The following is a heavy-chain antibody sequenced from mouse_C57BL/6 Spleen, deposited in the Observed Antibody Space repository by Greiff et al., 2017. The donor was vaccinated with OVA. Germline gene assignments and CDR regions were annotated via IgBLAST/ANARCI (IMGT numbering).Heavy chain of an antibody. V-gene: IGHV1-19*01. CDR1: GYTFTDYY. J-gene: IGHJ1*03. D-gene: IGHD1-1*01. Sequence: EVQLQQSGPVLVKPGASVKMSCKASGYTFTDYYMNWVNQSHGKSLEWIGVINPYNGGTSYNQKFKGKATLTVDKSSSTAYMELNSLTSEDAAVYYCARGGIITTVVATRYFYVWGTGTTVTVSS. CDR2: INPYNGGT. CDR3: ARGGIITTVVATRYFYV.